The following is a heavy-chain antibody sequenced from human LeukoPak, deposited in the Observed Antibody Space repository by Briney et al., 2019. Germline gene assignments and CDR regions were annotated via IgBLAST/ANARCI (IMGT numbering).Heavy chain of an antibody. D-gene: IGHD2-15*01. J-gene: IGHJ4*02. CDR3: ARSGYCSGGSCFMFDY. V-gene: IGHV1-2*02. Sequence: GASVKVSCKASGYTFTGYYMHWVRQAPGQGLEWMGWINPNSGCTNYAQKCPGRVTMTRDTSISTAYMELSRLRSDNTAVYYCARSGYCSGGSCFMFDYWGQGTLVTVSS. CDR2: INPNSGCT. CDR1: GYTFTGYY.